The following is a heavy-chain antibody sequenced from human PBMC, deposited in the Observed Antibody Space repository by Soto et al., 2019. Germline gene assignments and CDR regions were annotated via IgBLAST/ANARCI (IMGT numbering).Heavy chain of an antibody. Sequence: EVQLVQSGAEVKKPGESLRISCKGSGYSFTSYWISWVRQMPGKGLEWMGRIDPSDSYTNYSPSFQGHVTISADKSISTAYLQWSSLRAEDTAVYYCAKEVEGGWYYFDYWGQGTLVTVSS. D-gene: IGHD2-15*01. CDR1: GYSFTSYW. CDR3: AKEVEGGWYYFDY. J-gene: IGHJ4*02. V-gene: IGHV5-10-1*01. CDR2: IDPSDSYT.